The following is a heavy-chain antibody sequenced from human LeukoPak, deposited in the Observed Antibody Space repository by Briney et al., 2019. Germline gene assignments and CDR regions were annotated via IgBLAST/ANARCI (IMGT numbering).Heavy chain of an antibody. CDR3: AKGATTMVRGVLMGATSDY. CDR1: GFTFSSYA. J-gene: IGHJ4*02. Sequence: GGSLRLSCAAPGFTFSSYAMSWVRQAPGKGLEWVSAISGSGGSTYYADSVKGRFTISRDNSKNTLYLQMNSLRAEDTAVYYCAKGATTMVRGVLMGATSDYWGQGTLVTVSS. D-gene: IGHD3-10*01. V-gene: IGHV3-23*01. CDR2: ISGSGGST.